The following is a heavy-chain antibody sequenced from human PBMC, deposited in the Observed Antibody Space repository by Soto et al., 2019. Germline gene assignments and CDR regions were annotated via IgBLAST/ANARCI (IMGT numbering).Heavy chain of an antibody. CDR2: INPNSGGT. J-gene: IGHJ4*02. D-gene: IGHD7-27*01. V-gene: IGHV1-2*04. Sequence: ASVKVSCKASGYTFTGYYMHWVRQAPGQGLEWMGWINPNSGGTNYAQKFQGWVTMTRDTSISTAYMELSRLRSDDTAVYYCARVPGTGDTYYFDYWGQVTLVTVSS. CDR3: ARVPGTGDTYYFDY. CDR1: GYTFTGYY.